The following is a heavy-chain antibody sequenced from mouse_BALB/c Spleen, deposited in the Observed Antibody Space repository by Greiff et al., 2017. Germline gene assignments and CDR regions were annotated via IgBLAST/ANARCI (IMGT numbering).Heavy chain of an antibody. Sequence: VKVVESGPGLVAPSQSLSITCTVSGFSLTGYGVNWVRQPPGKGLEWLGMIWGDGSTDYNSALKSRLSISKDNSKSQVFLKMNSLQTDDTARYYCAREGRYYGYYWFAYWGQGTLVTVSA. J-gene: IGHJ3*01. CDR2: IWGDGST. CDR1: GFSLTGYG. D-gene: IGHD1-2*01. CDR3: AREGRYYGYYWFAY. V-gene: IGHV2-6-7*01.